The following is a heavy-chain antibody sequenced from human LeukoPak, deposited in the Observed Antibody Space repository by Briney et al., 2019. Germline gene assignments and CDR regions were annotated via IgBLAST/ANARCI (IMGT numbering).Heavy chain of an antibody. CDR3: AKDRRSLVGPTNFDY. D-gene: IGHD1-26*01. Sequence: GGSLRLSCAASGFTVSSNYMSWVRQAPGKGLEWVSVIYSGGSTYYADSVKGRFTISRDNSKNTLYLQMTSLRAEDTAIYYCAKDRRSLVGPTNFDYWGQGTPVTVSS. J-gene: IGHJ4*02. CDR1: GFTVSSNY. V-gene: IGHV3-66*01. CDR2: IYSGGST.